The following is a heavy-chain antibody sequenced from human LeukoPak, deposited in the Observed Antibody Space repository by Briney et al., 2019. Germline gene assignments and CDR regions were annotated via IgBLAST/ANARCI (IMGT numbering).Heavy chain of an antibody. J-gene: IGHJ4*02. CDR3: AKEAGYSGYDYPDY. V-gene: IGHV3-23*01. Sequence: GGSLRLSCAASGFTFSDYYMSWIRLAPGKGLEWVSAISGSGYSTYYADSVKGRFTISRDNSKNTLYLQMNSLRAEDTAVYYRAKEAGYSGYDYPDYWGQGTLVTVSS. CDR1: GFTFSDYY. CDR2: ISGSGYST. D-gene: IGHD5-12*01.